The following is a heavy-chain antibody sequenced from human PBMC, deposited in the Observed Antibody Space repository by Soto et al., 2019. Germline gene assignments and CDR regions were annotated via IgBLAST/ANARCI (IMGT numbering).Heavy chain of an antibody. CDR1: GYSFTSYW. Sequence: GESLKISCKGSGYSFTSYWIGWVRQMPGKGLEWMGIIYPGDSDTRYSPSFQGQVTISADKSISTAYLQWSSLKASDTAMYYCARHVVKWQQLVIWAFDIWGQGTMVTVSS. V-gene: IGHV5-51*01. CDR2: IYPGDSDT. CDR3: ARHVVKWQQLVIWAFDI. D-gene: IGHD6-13*01. J-gene: IGHJ3*02.